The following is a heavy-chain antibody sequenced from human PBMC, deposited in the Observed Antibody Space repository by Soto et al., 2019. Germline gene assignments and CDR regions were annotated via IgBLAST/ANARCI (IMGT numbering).Heavy chain of an antibody. CDR2: IDYAGST. D-gene: IGHD5-18*01. V-gene: IGHV4-30-4*01. CDR1: GGSISSGDYY. CDR3: ARGYGRNFDY. Sequence: PSETLSLTCSVSGGSISSGDYYWSWIRQPPGKGLEWVGYIDYAGSTHYNPSLESRAIISVDTSKNQFSLKLSSVTAADTAVYYCARGYGRNFDYWGQGTLVTVSS. J-gene: IGHJ4*02.